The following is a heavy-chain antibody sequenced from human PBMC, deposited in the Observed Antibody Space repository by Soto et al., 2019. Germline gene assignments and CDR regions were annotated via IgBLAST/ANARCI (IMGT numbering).Heavy chain of an antibody. V-gene: IGHV3-23*01. D-gene: IGHD6-19*01. J-gene: IGHJ4*02. Sequence: EVQLLQSGGGLVQPGGSLRLSCATSGFTFRNYALSWVRQAPGKGLEWVSTISGSGGSPFYADSVKGRFTFSSDTSKSTLYLQMNGLRADDTAVYFCAKDRIHSSGYLIPPEFDCWGQGTLVIVSS. CDR1: GFTFRNYA. CDR2: ISGSGGSP. CDR3: AKDRIHSSGYLIPPEFDC.